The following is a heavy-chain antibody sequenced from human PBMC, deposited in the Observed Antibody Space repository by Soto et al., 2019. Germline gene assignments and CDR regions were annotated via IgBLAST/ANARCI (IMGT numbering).Heavy chain of an antibody. Sequence: SETLSLTCAVYGGSFSGYYWSWIRQPPGKGLEWIGEINHSGSTNYNPSLKSRVTISVDTSKNQFSLKLSSVTAADTAVYYCARGPYTYSSGWYVIIWGQGTLVTVSS. CDR1: GGSFSGYY. CDR2: INHSGST. J-gene: IGHJ4*02. V-gene: IGHV4-34*01. D-gene: IGHD6-19*01. CDR3: ARGPYTYSSGWYVII.